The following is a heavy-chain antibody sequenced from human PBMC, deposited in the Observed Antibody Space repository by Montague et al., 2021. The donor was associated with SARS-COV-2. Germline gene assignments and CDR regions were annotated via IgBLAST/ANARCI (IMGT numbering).Heavy chain of an antibody. CDR3: ARAPYYYGSGRGYYGMDV. Sequence: TLSLTCTASGGSISSGGYYWSWLRQHPGKGLEWIGYIYYSGSTYYNPSLKSRVTISVDTSKNQFSLKLSSVTAADTAVCYCARAPYYYGSGRGYYGMDVWGQGTTVTVSS. J-gene: IGHJ6*02. D-gene: IGHD3-10*01. CDR1: GGSISSGGYY. V-gene: IGHV4-31*03. CDR2: IYYSGST.